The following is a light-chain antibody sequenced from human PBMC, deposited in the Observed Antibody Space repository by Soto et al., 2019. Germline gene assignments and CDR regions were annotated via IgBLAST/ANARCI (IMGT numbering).Light chain of an antibody. CDR3: LSFDSSMSVV. J-gene: IGLJ2*01. CDR1: SSNIGAGYD. CDR2: GNT. Sequence: QYVLTQPPSVSGAPGQRVTISCTGSSSNIGAGYDVHWYQQLPGRAPKLIIYGNTNRPSGVPDRFSGSKSGTSASLAITGLQAEDEADYYCLSFDSSMSVVFGGGTKLTVL. V-gene: IGLV1-40*01.